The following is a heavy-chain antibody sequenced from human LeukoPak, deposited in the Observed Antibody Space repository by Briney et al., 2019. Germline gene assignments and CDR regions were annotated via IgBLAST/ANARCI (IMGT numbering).Heavy chain of an antibody. CDR3: AGVTIAAAGRPIDY. V-gene: IGHV4-4*07. J-gene: IGHJ4*02. Sequence: SETLSLTCTVSGGSISSYYWSWIRQPAGKGLEWIGRIYTSGSTNYNPSLKSRVTMSVDTSKNQFSLKLSSVTAADTAVYYCAGVTIAAAGRPIDYWGQGTLVTVSS. CDR2: IYTSGST. CDR1: GGSISSYY. D-gene: IGHD6-13*01.